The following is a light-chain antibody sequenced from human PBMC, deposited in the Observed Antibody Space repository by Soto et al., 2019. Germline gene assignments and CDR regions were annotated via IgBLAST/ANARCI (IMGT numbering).Light chain of an antibody. J-gene: IGLJ1*01. Sequence: QSVLTQPPSASGSPGQSVTISCTGTSSDVGGYNDVSWYQQHPGKAPKLIIYEVSKRPSGVPDRFSGSKFGNTASLTVSGLQAEDEADYYCSSFAGRTPYVFGTGTKVTVL. V-gene: IGLV2-8*01. CDR3: SSFAGRTPYV. CDR1: SSDVGGYND. CDR2: EVS.